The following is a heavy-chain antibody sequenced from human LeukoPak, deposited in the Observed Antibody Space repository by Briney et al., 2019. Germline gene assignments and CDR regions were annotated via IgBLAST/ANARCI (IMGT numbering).Heavy chain of an antibody. Sequence: GGSLRLSCAASGFTFSSYAMSWVRQAPGKGLEWVSSISGGGGSTYYADSVKGRFTISRDNSENTLYLQMNSLRAEDTAVYYCPKAPYYGALPKGWYFDFLGRGALVTVSS. V-gene: IGHV3-23*01. J-gene: IGHJ2*01. CDR2: ISGGGGST. CDR1: GFTFSSYA. D-gene: IGHD4-17*01. CDR3: PKAPYYGALPKGWYFDF.